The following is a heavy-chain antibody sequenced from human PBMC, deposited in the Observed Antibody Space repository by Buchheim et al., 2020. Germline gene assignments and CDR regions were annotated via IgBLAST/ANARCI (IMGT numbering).Heavy chain of an antibody. CDR1: GFTFSSYA. D-gene: IGHD5-12*01. CDR3: AREFVNIVASTTWGCDY. J-gene: IGHJ4*02. V-gene: IGHV3-30-3*01. CDR2: ISYDGSNK. Sequence: QVQLVESGGGVVQPGRSLRLSCAASGFTFSSYAMHWVRQAPGKGLEWVAVISYDGSNKYYADSVKGRFTISRDNSKNTLYLQMNSLRAEDTAVYYCAREFVNIVASTTWGCDYWGQGTL.